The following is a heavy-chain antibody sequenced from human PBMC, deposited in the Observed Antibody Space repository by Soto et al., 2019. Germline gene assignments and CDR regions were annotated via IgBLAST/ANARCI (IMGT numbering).Heavy chain of an antibody. CDR3: AAHLYRTSSLDY. V-gene: IGHV5-10-1*03. Sequence: EVQLVQSGAEVKKPGESLRISCKGSGHIFSNYWISWVRQMPGKGLEWMGKIEPSDSDTNYSQSFQGHVTISAGKSITTAYLQWASLKASDTALYYCAAHLYRTSSLDYWGQGTLVTVPS. CDR2: IEPSDSDT. D-gene: IGHD6-6*01. CDR1: GHIFSNYW. J-gene: IGHJ4*02.